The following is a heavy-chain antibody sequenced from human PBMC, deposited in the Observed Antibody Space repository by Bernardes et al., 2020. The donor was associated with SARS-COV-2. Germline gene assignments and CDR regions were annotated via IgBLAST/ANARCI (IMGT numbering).Heavy chain of an antibody. CDR2: ISYDGSNK. CDR3: ASSLLWFGELYY. CDR1: GFTFSSYA. Sequence: GWSLRLSCAASGFTFSSYAMHWVRQAPGKGLEWVAVISYDGSNKYYADSVKGRFTISRDNSKNTLYLQMNSLRAEDTAVYYCASSLLWFGELYYWGQGTLVTVSS. J-gene: IGHJ4*02. V-gene: IGHV3-30-3*01. D-gene: IGHD3-10*01.